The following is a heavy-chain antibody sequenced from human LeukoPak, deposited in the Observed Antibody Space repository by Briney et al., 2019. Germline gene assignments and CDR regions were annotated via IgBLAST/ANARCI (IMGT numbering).Heavy chain of an antibody. D-gene: IGHD6-13*01. CDR3: ARDRNGYSRSWPFDY. Sequence: GGSLRLSCAASGFTFSSYWMSWVRQAPGKGLEWVANIKQDGSEKYYVDSVKGRFTISRDNAKNSLYLQMNSLRAEDTAVYYCARDRNGYSRSWPFDYWGQGTLVTVSS. CDR2: IKQDGSEK. V-gene: IGHV3-7*01. CDR1: GFTFSSYW. J-gene: IGHJ4*02.